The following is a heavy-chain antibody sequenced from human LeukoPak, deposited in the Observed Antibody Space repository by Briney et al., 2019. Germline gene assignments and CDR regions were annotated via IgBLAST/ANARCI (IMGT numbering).Heavy chain of an antibody. Sequence: GGSLRLSCAASGVIFNNYGLIWVREGPGEGLGWVSAISNDGGGTQYADFVEGRFTISRDNSKNTLFLQMSSLRAEDTALYYCAKGSSGYFADLWGQGTLVTVSS. CDR1: GVIFNNYG. CDR2: ISNDGGGT. V-gene: IGHV3-23*01. J-gene: IGHJ5*02. CDR3: AKGSSGYFADL. D-gene: IGHD3-22*01.